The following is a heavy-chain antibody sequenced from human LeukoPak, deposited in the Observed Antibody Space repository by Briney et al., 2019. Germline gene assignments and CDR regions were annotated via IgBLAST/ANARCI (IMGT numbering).Heavy chain of an antibody. CDR2: IIPIFGTA. CDR1: GGTFSSYA. CDR3: ARSDLLGYCSSTCCYNWFDP. D-gene: IGHD2-2*01. Sequence: SVKVSCKASGGTFSSYAISWVRQAPGQGLEWMGGIIPIFGTANYAQKFQGRVTITADESTSTAYMELSSLRSEDTAVYYCARSDLLGYCSSTCCYNWFDPWGQGTLVTVSS. J-gene: IGHJ5*02. V-gene: IGHV1-69*01.